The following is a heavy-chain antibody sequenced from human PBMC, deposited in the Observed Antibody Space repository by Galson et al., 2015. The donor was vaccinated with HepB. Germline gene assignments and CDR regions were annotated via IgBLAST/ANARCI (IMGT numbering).Heavy chain of an antibody. CDR1: GFTFSSYG. CDR3: ARTVRAADYFDY. CDR2: ISYDGSNK. Sequence: SLRLSCAASGFTFSSYGMHWVRQAPGKGLEWVAFISYDGSNKHYADSVKGRFTISRDNPKNTLYLQMNSLRAEDTAVYYCARTVRAADYFDYWGQGTLVTVSS. J-gene: IGHJ4*02. D-gene: IGHD3-10*01. V-gene: IGHV3-30*03.